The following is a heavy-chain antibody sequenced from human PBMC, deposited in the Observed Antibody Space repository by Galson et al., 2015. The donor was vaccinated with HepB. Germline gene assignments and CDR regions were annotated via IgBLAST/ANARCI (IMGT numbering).Heavy chain of an antibody. CDR2: ISSSGSTI. J-gene: IGHJ5*02. CDR3: ARDAAAAGGGGESWNWFDP. CDR1: GFTFSSYE. Sequence: SLRLSCAASGFTFSSYEMNWVRQAPGKGLEWVSYISSSGSTIYYADSVKGRFTISRDNAKNSLYLQMNSLRAEDTAVYYCARDAAAAGGGGESWNWFDPWGQGTLVTVSS. V-gene: IGHV3-48*03. D-gene: IGHD6-13*01.